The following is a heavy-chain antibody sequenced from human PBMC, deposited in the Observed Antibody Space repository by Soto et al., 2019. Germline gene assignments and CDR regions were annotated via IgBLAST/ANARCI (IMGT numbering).Heavy chain of an antibody. CDR2: ISYEGNNK. D-gene: IGHD6-19*01. CDR3: AKVGRYSSDWGSAEYFQH. V-gene: IGHV3-30*18. Sequence: QVQLVESGGGVVQPGRSQRLSCAASGFTFSNYGMHWVRQAPGKGLEWVAVISYEGNNKYYVHSVKGRFTISRDNSKKTLFLQMNSLRAEDTAVYYCAKVGRYSSDWGSAEYFQHWGQGTLVIVSS. J-gene: IGHJ1*01. CDR1: GFTFSNYG.